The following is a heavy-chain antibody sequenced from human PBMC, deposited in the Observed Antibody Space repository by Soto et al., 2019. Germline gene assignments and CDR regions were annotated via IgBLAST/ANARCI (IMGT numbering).Heavy chain of an antibody. J-gene: IGHJ4*02. CDR2: SNPNGGNT. CDR1: GYTFIHYY. D-gene: IGHD2-21*01. CDR3: ARSRLQGDF. V-gene: IGHV1-46*01. Sequence: QVQLVQSGAEVKKPGASVKISCKASGYTFIHYYIHWVRQAPGQGLEWMAISNPNGGNTNYAQKFQGRFTVTSDTSTTAVAMELNSLESDDTAVYFCARSRLQGDFWGQGTLVTVSS.